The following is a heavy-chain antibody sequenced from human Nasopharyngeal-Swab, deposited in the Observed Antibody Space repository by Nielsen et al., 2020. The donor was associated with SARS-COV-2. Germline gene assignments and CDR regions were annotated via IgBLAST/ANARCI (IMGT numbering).Heavy chain of an antibody. CDR3: ARGGVPPHFRSYFDY. D-gene: IGHD3-16*01. J-gene: IGHJ4*02. V-gene: IGHV1-46*01. CDR1: GYTFTSYY. CDR2: INPSGGST. Sequence: ASVKVSCKASGYTFTSYYMHWVRQAPGQGLEWMGIINPSGGSTSYAQKFQGRVTMTRDTSKSTVYMELSSLRSEDTAVYYCARGGVPPHFRSYFDYWGQGTLVTVSS.